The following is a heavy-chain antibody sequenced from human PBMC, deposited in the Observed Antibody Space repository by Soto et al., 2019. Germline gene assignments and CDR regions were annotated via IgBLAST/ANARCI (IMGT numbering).Heavy chain of an antibody. CDR1: GGSVSSGSYY. J-gene: IGHJ4*02. CDR2: IYYSGST. Sequence: QVQLQESGPGLVKPSETLSLTCTVSGGSVSSGSYYWSSIRQPPGKGLEWIGYIYYSGSTNYNPSLKSRVTISVDTSKNQFSLKLNSVTAADTAVYYCASYSSGWYDVSYWGQGTLVTVSS. CDR3: ASYSSGWYDVSY. V-gene: IGHV4-61*01. D-gene: IGHD6-19*01.